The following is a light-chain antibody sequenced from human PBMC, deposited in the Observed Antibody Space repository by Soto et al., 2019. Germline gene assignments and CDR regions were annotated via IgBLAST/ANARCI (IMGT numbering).Light chain of an antibody. CDR1: QSVASN. Sequence: EIVMTQSPASLSVSPGDGATLSCRASQSVASNVAWNQQKPGQGPRLLIHGASTRAVGVPARFTVSGSGSDFTLTISLLQSEDFSVYYCQQYHNWPPQYTFGQGTKLQIK. CDR2: GAS. J-gene: IGKJ2*01. CDR3: QQYHNWPPQYT. V-gene: IGKV3-15*01.